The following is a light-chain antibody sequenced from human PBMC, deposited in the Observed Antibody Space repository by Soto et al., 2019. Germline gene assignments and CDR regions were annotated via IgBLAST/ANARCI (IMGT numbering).Light chain of an antibody. V-gene: IGKV3-20*01. Sequence: EIVLTQSPGTLSLSPRERATLSCRASQSVNNNYLAWYQHKPGQPPRLLIYGASSRAPGIPDRFSGSGSGTDFTLTISRLEPEDFAVYYCPQYAASPRTFGQGTQVEVK. CDR3: PQYAASPRT. CDR1: QSVNNNY. CDR2: GAS. J-gene: IGKJ1*01.